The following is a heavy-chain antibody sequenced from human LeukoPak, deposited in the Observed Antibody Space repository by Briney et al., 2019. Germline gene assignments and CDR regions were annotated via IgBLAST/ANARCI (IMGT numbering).Heavy chain of an antibody. J-gene: IGHJ4*02. CDR2: IYYSGST. CDR3: ARVKYERYSDY. CDR1: GGSISSYY. D-gene: IGHD1-1*01. Sequence: SETLSLTCTVSGGSISSYYWSWIRQPPGKGLEWIGYIYYSGSTNYNPSLKSRVTISVDTSKNQFSLKLSSVTAADTAVYYCARVKYERYSDYWGQGTLVTVSS. V-gene: IGHV4-59*01.